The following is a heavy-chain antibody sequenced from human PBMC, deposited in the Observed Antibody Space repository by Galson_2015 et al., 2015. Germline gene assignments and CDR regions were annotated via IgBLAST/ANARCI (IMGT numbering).Heavy chain of an antibody. CDR1: GGTFNSYS. V-gene: IGHV1-69*13. CDR3: AATALATVIRGSLDY. J-gene: IGHJ4*02. CDR2: IIPIFGTT. Sequence: SVKVSCKASGGTFNSYSITWVRQAPGQGLEWMGGIIPIFGTTDYAQKFQGRVTFTAGESTSTAHMELNSLRSDDTAVYYCAATALATVIRGSLDYWGQGTLVTVSS. D-gene: IGHD4-11*01.